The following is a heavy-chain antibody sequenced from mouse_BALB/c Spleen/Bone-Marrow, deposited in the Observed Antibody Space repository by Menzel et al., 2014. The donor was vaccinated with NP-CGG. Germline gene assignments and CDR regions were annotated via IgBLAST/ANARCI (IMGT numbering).Heavy chain of an antibody. CDR2: IYPGNGDT. CDR3: AREGRSHFDH. V-gene: IGHV1-12*01. J-gene: IGHJ2*01. CDR1: GYTFXSYN. Sequence: QVQLQQSGAELVKPGASMKMSCKASGYTFXSYNLHWIKQTPGQGLEWIGAIYPGNGDTSYNQRFKGKATLTTDKSSNTAYMQLSSLTSEDSAVYYCAREGRSHFDHWGQGSTLTVSS.